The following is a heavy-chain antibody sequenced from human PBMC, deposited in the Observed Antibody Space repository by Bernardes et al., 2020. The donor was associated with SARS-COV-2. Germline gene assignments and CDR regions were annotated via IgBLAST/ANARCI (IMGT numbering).Heavy chain of an antibody. CDR3: ARDPTVVGPDNPFDI. Sequence: ASLKVSCKASGYTFTDYYVHWVRQAPGQGLECMAWINPDNGVTDYAPKFQGRISLTRDTSSSTIYMELSGLRSDDTATYYCARDPTVVGPDNPFDIWGQGTIVTVS. CDR1: GYTFTDYY. CDR2: INPDNGVT. V-gene: IGHV1-2*02. J-gene: IGHJ3*02.